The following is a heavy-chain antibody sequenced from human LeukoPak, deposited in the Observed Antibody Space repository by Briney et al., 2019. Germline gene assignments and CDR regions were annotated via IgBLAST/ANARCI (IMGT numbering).Heavy chain of an antibody. CDR3: AKVAFTNIAVAGWGDY. J-gene: IGHJ4*02. Sequence: GGSLRLSCAASGFTFSSYAMSWVRQAPGKGLEWVSAISGSGGSTYYADSVKGRLTISRDNSKNTLYLQMNSLRAEDTAVYYCAKVAFTNIAVAGWGDYWGQGTLVTVSS. D-gene: IGHD6-19*01. V-gene: IGHV3-23*01. CDR1: GFTFSSYA. CDR2: ISGSGGST.